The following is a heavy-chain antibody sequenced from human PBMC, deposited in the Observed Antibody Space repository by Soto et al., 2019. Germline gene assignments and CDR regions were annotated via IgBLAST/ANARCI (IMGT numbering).Heavy chain of an antibody. CDR1: GYTFTSYA. J-gene: IGHJ4*02. D-gene: IGHD6-19*01. CDR3: AREYSSGWYGPGD. Sequence: QVQLVQSGAEEKKPGASVKVSCKASGYTFTSYAMHWVRQAPGQRLEWMGWINAGNGNTKYSQKFQGRVTITRDTXASTAYMELSSLRSEDTAVYYCAREYSSGWYGPGDWGQGTLVTVSS. V-gene: IGHV1-3*05. CDR2: INAGNGNT.